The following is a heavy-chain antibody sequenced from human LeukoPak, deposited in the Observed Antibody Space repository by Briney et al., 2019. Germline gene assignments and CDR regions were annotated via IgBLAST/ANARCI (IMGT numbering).Heavy chain of an antibody. J-gene: IGHJ4*02. CDR1: GYTFISYG. V-gene: IGHV1-18*01. Sequence: ASLKVSCKASGYTFISYGISWVRQAPGQRLEWMGWISAYSGNTNYAQNLQGRVTMTSDTSTTTAYMELRSLRSDDTAVYYCARDSPYGGTYYALDYWGQGTLVTVSS. CDR3: ARDSPYGGTYYALDY. D-gene: IGHD1-26*01. CDR2: ISAYSGNT.